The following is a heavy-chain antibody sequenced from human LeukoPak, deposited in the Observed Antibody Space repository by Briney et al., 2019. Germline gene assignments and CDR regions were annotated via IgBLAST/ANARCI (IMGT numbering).Heavy chain of an antibody. D-gene: IGHD3-10*01. J-gene: IGHJ4*02. CDR1: GASITSGLYY. V-gene: IGHV4-61*01. CDR3: ASGPLSITMVRGVIEYYFDY. Sequence: SETLSLTCTVSGASITSGLYYWNWIRQPPGKGLEWIGYIYYSGSTNYNPSLKSRVTISVDTSKNQFSLKLSSVTAADTAVYYCASGPLSITMVRGVIEYYFDYWGQGTLVTVSS. CDR2: IYYSGST.